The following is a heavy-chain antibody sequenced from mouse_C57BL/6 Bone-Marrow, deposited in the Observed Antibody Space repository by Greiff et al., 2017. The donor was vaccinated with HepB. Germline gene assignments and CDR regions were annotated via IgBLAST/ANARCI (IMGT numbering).Heavy chain of an antibody. CDR2: IYPRDGST. CDR1: GYTFTSYD. V-gene: IGHV1-85*01. J-gene: IGHJ3*01. CDR3: ARVDFAY. Sequence: VQLQHSGPELVKPGASVKLSCKASGYTFTSYDINWVKQRPGQGLEWIGWIYPRDGSTKYNQKFKGKSTLTVDKSSSTAYMQLSSLTSEDSAVYYCARVDFAYWGQGTLVTVSA.